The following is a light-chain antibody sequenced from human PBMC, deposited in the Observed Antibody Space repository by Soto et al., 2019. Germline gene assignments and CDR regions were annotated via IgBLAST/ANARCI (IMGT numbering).Light chain of an antibody. V-gene: IGLV2-14*03. CDR1: SSDVGGYNY. CDR3: CSYSSGSTPWV. CDR2: DVS. J-gene: IGLJ1*01. Sequence: QSALTQPSSVSGSPGQSITISCTGTSSDVGGYNYVSWYQHHPGKAPKLIIFDVSDRPSGISDRFSASKSGNTASLTISGLQAEDEAEYYCCSYSSGSTPWVFGTGNKVTVL.